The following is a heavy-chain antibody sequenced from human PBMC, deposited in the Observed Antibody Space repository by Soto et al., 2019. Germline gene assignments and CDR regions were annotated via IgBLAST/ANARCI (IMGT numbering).Heavy chain of an antibody. D-gene: IGHD2-2*01. J-gene: IGHJ5*02. V-gene: IGHV3-33*01. CDR3: VRGSSCDNTRCYDPAYFGP. CDR2: VWNDGTNK. Sequence: QVQLVESGGGVVQPGRSLRLSCAASEFTFDVFVMHWVRQAPGTGLGWVAVVWNDGTNKKYADSVKGRFTISRDNSKNMLYLQMNNLRVEDTAVYYCVRGSSCDNTRCYDPAYFGPWGQGTLVTVSS. CDR1: EFTFDVFV.